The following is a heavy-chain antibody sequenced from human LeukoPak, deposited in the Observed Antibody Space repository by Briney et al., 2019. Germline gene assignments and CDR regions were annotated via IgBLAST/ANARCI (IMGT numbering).Heavy chain of an antibody. CDR1: GYTFSSYS. D-gene: IGHD3-22*01. CDR2: ISVRSNYI. Sequence: GGSLRLSCAASGYTFSSYSINWVRQAQGKGLEWVSSISVRSNYIYYADSVRGRFRISRDDARDSLYLQMNSLRAEDTAVYYCVRLRRNSDTTGFYYYYDFWGQGTLVTVSS. CDR3: VRLRRNSDTTGFYYYYDF. V-gene: IGHV3-21*01. J-gene: IGHJ4*02.